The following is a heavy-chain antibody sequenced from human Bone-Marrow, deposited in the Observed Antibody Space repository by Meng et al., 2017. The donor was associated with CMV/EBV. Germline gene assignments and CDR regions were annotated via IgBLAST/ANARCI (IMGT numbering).Heavy chain of an antibody. Sequence: ASVKVSCKASGYTFTGYYMHWVRQAPGQGLEWMGWINPNSGNTGYAQKFQGRVTITRNTSISTVYMELSSLRSEDTAVYYCARGVKAWFDPWGQGTLVTVSS. CDR3: ARGVKAWFDP. V-gene: IGHV1-8*03. J-gene: IGHJ5*02. CDR1: GYTFTGYY. CDR2: INPNSGNT.